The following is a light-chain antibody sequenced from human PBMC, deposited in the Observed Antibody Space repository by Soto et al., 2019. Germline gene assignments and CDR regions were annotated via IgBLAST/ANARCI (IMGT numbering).Light chain of an antibody. CDR3: MQYENGRPWV. CDR2: GAS. Sequence: LMTQSPYTKFVSPGERARLSCWASQSVSDKVAWYQQKPGQAPRLLIYGASTRATGIPARFSGSGSETEFARAIGIPHYADFPVYLFMQYENGRPWVVGQGTKVDIK. V-gene: IGKV3-15*01. J-gene: IGKJ1*01. CDR1: QSVSDK.